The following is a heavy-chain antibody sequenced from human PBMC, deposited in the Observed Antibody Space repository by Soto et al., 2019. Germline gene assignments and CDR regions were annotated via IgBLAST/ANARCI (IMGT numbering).Heavy chain of an antibody. CDR1: GYTFTSYG. J-gene: IGHJ4*02. V-gene: IGHV1-18*01. CDR2: ISAYNGNT. CDR3: VVAAQPYYFDY. Sequence: QVQLVQSGAEVKKPGASVKVSCKASGYTFTSYGISWVRQAPGQGLEWMGWISAYNGNTNYAQKLQGRVTMTTDTSXSXXXXXXRSLRSDDTAVXYCVVAAQPYYFDYWGQGTLVTVSS. D-gene: IGHD2-15*01.